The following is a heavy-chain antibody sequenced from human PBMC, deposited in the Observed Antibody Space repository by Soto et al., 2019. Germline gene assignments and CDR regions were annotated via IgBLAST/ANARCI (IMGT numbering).Heavy chain of an antibody. CDR3: ARDLWLYSSSTNYYYYYGMDV. Sequence: HPGWSLRLSCAASGFTFSSYAMHWVRQAPGKGLEWVAVISYDGSNKYYADSVKGRFTISRDNSKNTLYLQMNSLRAEDTAVYYCARDLWLYSSSTNYYYYYGMDVWGQGTKVTGS. J-gene: IGHJ6*01. CDR2: ISYDGSNK. CDR1: GFTFSSYA. D-gene: IGHD6-6*01. V-gene: IGHV3-30-3*01.